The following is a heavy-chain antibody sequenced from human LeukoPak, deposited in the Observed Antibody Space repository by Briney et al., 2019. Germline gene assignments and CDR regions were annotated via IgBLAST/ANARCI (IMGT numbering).Heavy chain of an antibody. D-gene: IGHD3-16*01. CDR3: ASAWGTLHYDMDV. CDR1: GGTFSSYA. Sequence: SVKVSCKASGGTFSSYAISWVRQAPGQGLEWMGRIIPTLGIANYAQKFQGRVTITADKSTSTAYMELSSLRSEDTAVYYCASAWGTLHYDMDVWGQGTTVTVSS. V-gene: IGHV1-69*04. CDR2: IIPTLGIA. J-gene: IGHJ6*02.